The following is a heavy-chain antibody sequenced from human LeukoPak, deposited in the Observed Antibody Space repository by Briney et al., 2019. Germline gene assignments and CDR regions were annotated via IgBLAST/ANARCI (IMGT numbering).Heavy chain of an antibody. J-gene: IGHJ4*02. V-gene: IGHV3-30*04. CDR1: GFTFSSYA. CDR2: ISFDGSNK. Sequence: GRSLRLSCAASGFTFSSYAMHWVRQAPGKGLEWVAVISFDGSNKYYADSVKGRFIISRDNSKNTVYLQMSSLRPEDTAMFYCARVTRTGTIIWGPGTQVTVSS. D-gene: IGHD1/OR15-1a*01. CDR3: ARVTRTGTII.